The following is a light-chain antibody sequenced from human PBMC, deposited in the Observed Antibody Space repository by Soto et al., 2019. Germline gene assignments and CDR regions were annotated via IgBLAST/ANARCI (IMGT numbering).Light chain of an antibody. Sequence: QPALTQPASVSGSPGQSITISCTGTSSDVGGYNYVSWYQQHPGIAPKLLIYGVTNRPSGVSTRFSGSKSGNTASLTISGLQAEDEADYHCSSYTSASTLLYLFGTGTKVTVL. CDR2: GVT. CDR1: SSDVGGYNY. CDR3: SSYTSASTLLYL. J-gene: IGLJ1*01. V-gene: IGLV2-14*01.